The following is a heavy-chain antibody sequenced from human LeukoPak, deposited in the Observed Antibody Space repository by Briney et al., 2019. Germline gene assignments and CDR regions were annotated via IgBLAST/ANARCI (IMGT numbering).Heavy chain of an antibody. J-gene: IGHJ5*02. V-gene: IGHV3-66*01. CDR2: IYSGGST. Sequence: GGSLRLSCAASGFTVSSIYMNWVRQAPGKGLEWVSVIYSGGSTYYADSVKGRFIISRDNSKNTLYLQMNSLRAEDTAVYYCARSTWRLSPNWFDPWGQGTLVTVSS. CDR1: GFTVSSIY. CDR3: ARSTWRLSPNWFDP. D-gene: IGHD4/OR15-4a*01.